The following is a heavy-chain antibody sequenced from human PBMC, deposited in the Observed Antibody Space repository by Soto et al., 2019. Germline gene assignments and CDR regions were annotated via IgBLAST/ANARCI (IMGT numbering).Heavy chain of an antibody. V-gene: IGHV3-53*02. CDR1: GFTVSSNY. Sequence: EVQLVETGGGLIQPGGSLRLSCAASGFTVSSNYMSWVRQAPGKGLEWVSVIYSGGSTSYADSVKGRFTISRDNSKNTLYLQMNSMRAVDTAVYYCAITLRGVDYWGQGSLVTVSS. CDR2: IYSGGST. J-gene: IGHJ4*02. CDR3: AITLRGVDY. D-gene: IGHD3-16*01.